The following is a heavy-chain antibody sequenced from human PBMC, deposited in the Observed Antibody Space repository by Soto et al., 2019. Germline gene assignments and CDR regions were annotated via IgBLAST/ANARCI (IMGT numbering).Heavy chain of an antibody. CDR3: ARQEVFLVGATEYNWFDP. V-gene: IGHV3-30*04. CDR1: GFTFSSYA. CDR2: ISYDGSNK. D-gene: IGHD1-26*01. Sequence: PGGSLRLSCAASGFTFSSYAMHWVRQAPGKGLEWVAVISYDGSNKYYADSVKGRFTISRDNSKNTLYLQMNSLRAEDTAVYYCARQEVFLVGATEYNWFDPWGQGTLVTVSS. J-gene: IGHJ5*02.